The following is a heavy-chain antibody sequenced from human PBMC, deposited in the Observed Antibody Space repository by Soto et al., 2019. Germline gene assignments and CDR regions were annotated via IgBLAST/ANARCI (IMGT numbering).Heavy chain of an antibody. J-gene: IGHJ4*02. D-gene: IGHD6-13*01. CDR1: GFTFSSYG. Sequence: GGSLRLSCAASGFTFSSYGMHWVRQAPGKGLEWVAVISYDGSNKYYADSVKGRFTISRDNSKNTLYLQMNSLRAEDTAVYYCASRYSSSSIIYWGQGTLVTVSS. CDR3: ASRYSSSSIIY. V-gene: IGHV3-30*03. CDR2: ISYDGSNK.